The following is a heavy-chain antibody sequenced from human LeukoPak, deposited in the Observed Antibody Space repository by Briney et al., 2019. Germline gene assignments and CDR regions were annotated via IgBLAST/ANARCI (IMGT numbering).Heavy chain of an antibody. CDR3: ARHRDGWFDP. CDR1: GDSSSSYF. D-gene: IGHD5-24*01. J-gene: IGHJ5*02. Sequence: KPSETLSLTCTVSGDSSSSYFFNWIRQPPGKGLEWIGYIYYSGSTNYNPSLKSRVTMSVDTSKNQFSLKLTSVTAADTAVYYCARHRDGWFDPWGQGTLVTVSP. V-gene: IGHV4-59*08. CDR2: IYYSGST.